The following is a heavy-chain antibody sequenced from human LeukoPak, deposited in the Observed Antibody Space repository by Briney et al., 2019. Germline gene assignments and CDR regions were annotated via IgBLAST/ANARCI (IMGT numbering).Heavy chain of an antibody. V-gene: IGHV3-48*01. CDR1: GFTFSSYS. Sequence: GGSLRLSCAASGFTFSSYSMNWVRQAPGKGLEWVSYISSSSSTIYYADSVKGRFTISRDNAKNSLYLQMNSLRAEDTAVYYCARILWFGESYYYYYCMDVWGKGTTVTISS. CDR3: ARILWFGESYYYYYCMDV. J-gene: IGHJ6*03. D-gene: IGHD3-10*01. CDR2: ISSSSSTI.